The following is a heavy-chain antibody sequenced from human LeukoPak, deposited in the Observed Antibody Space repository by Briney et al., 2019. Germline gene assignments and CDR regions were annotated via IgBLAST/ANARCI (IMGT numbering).Heavy chain of an antibody. CDR2: IKQDGSEK. Sequence: PGGSLRLSCAASGFTFSSYWMSWVRQAPGKGLEWVANIKQDGSEKYFVDSVKGRFTISRDNAKNSLYLQMNSLRAEDTAVYYCAGSCSSTSCYTGWFDPWGQGTLVTVSS. CDR3: AGSCSSTSCYTGWFDP. J-gene: IGHJ5*02. CDR1: GFTFSSYW. V-gene: IGHV3-7*01. D-gene: IGHD2-2*02.